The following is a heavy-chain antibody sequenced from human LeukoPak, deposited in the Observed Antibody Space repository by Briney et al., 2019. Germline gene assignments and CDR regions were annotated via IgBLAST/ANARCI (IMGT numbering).Heavy chain of an antibody. Sequence: ASVKVSCKASGYTFTGYYMHWVRQAPGQGLEWMGWINPNSGGTNYAQKFQGWVTMTRDTSISTAYKELSRLRSDDTAVYYCAREYCSSTSCFDYFDYWGQGTLVTVSS. J-gene: IGHJ4*02. D-gene: IGHD2-2*01. CDR1: GYTFTGYY. V-gene: IGHV1-2*04. CDR3: AREYCSSTSCFDYFDY. CDR2: INPNSGGT.